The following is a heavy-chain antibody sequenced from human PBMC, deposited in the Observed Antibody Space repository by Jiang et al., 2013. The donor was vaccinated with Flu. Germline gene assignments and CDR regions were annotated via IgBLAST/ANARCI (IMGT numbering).Heavy chain of an antibody. Sequence: VKKPGSSVKVSCKASGGTFSGYAISWVRQAPGQGLEWMGGIIPILGIPNYAQKFQGRVTITADKSTGTAYMELSSLRSEDTAVFYCGREGDGYNPWGQGTLVTVSS. CDR3: GREGDGYNP. V-gene: IGHV1-69*10. CDR2: IIPILGIP. D-gene: IGHD5-24*01. CDR1: GGTFSGYA. J-gene: IGHJ5*02.